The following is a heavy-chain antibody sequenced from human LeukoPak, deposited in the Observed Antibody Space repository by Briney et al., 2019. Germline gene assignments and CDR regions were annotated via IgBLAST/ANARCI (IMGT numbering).Heavy chain of an antibody. Sequence: PGGSLILSCAASGFTFSSYDMSWVRQAPGKGLEWVSGISGSGDSTYYADSVKGRFTISRDNSKNTLYLQMNSLRAEDTGVYYCAKDRCCTNGVCHGDFDYWGQGTLVTVSS. J-gene: IGHJ4*02. CDR3: AKDRCCTNGVCHGDFDY. D-gene: IGHD2-8*01. CDR2: ISGSGDST. V-gene: IGHV3-23*01. CDR1: GFTFSSYD.